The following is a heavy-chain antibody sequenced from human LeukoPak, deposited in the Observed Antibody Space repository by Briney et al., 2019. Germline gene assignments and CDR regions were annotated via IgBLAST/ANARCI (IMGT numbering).Heavy chain of an antibody. J-gene: IGHJ4*02. V-gene: IGHV4-39*07. CDR1: GGSISSSSYY. Sequence: SETLSLTCTVSGGSISSSSYYWGWIRQPPGKGLEWIGSIYYSGSTYYNPFLKSRVTISVDTSKNQFSLKLSSVTAADTAVYYCARDQDGYNYRFDYWGQGTLVTVSS. CDR3: ARDQDGYNYRFDY. D-gene: IGHD5-24*01. CDR2: IYYSGST.